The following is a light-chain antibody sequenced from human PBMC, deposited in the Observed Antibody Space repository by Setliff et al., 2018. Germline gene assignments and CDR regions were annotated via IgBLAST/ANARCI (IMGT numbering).Light chain of an antibody. J-gene: IGLJ1*01. CDR3: NAYTSGTTDV. CDR2: AVS. Sequence: QSALTQPASVSGSPGQSITISCSGTSSDAGSYDLVSWYQQHPGKAPKLIIYAVSDRPSGVSNRFSGSKSGNTASLTISGLQTEDEADYYCNAYTSGTTDVFGTGTKGTVL. CDR1: SSDAGSYDL. V-gene: IGLV2-14*03.